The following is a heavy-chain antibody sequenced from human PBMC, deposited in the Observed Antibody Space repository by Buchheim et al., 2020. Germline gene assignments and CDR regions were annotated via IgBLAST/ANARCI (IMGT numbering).Heavy chain of an antibody. CDR1: GFTFSSYA. J-gene: IGHJ4*02. V-gene: IGHV3-23*01. Sequence: EVQLLESGGGLVQPGGSLRLSCAASGFTFSSYAMSWVRQAPGKGLEWVSAISGSGGSTYYADSVKGRFTISRDNSKNQLYLQMNSLRAEDTAVYYCAKDYDVDTAMAIASGYFDYWGQGTL. CDR2: ISGSGGST. D-gene: IGHD5-18*01. CDR3: AKDYDVDTAMAIASGYFDY.